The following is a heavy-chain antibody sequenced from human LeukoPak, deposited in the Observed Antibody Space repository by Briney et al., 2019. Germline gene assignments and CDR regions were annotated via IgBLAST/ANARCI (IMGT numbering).Heavy chain of an antibody. J-gene: IGHJ3*02. CDR2: INHSGST. D-gene: IGHD3-9*01. V-gene: IGHV4-34*01. CDR3: ARGRNVLRYNYAFDI. Sequence: PSETLSLTCAVYGGSFSGYYWSWIRQPPGKWLEWIGEINHSGSTNYNPSLKSRVTISVDTSKNQFSLKLSSVTAADTAVYYCARGRNVLRYNYAFDIWGQGTMVTVSS. CDR1: GGSFSGYY.